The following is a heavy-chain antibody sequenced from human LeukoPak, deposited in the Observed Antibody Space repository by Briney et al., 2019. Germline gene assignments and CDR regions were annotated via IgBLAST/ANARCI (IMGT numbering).Heavy chain of an antibody. D-gene: IGHD6-13*01. Sequence: PGGSLRLSCAASGFTFSSYSMNWVRQAPGKGLEWVSSISSSSSYIYYAGSVKGRFTISRDNAKNSLYLQMNSLRAEDTAVYYCAREGIAADYNAFDIWGQGTMVTVSS. CDR2: ISSSSSYI. V-gene: IGHV3-21*01. CDR3: AREGIAADYNAFDI. CDR1: GFTFSSYS. J-gene: IGHJ3*02.